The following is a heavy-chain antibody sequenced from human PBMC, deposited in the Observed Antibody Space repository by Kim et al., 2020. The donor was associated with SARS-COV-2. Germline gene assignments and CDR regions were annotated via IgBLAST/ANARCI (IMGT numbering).Heavy chain of an antibody. D-gene: IGHD6-13*01. CDR3: ARGYSSSWYWAFDI. Sequence: YPGYVKRRFTISRENAKNSLYLQMNSLRAGDTAVYYCARGYSSSWYWAFDIWGQGTMVTVSS. J-gene: IGHJ3*02. V-gene: IGHV3-13*01.